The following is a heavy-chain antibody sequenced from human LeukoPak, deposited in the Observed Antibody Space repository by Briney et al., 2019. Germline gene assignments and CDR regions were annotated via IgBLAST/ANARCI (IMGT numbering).Heavy chain of an antibody. CDR3: ARLGARQMLEY. Sequence: GGSLRLSCAASGFTFSSYAMSWVRQAPGKGLEWVANIKQDGGQTYYLESVKGRFTVSRDNAKNSLYLQMNSLRAEDTAVYYCARLGARQMLEYWGQGTLVTVSS. D-gene: IGHD4-17*01. CDR1: GFTFSSYA. CDR2: IKQDGGQT. V-gene: IGHV3-7*01. J-gene: IGHJ4*02.